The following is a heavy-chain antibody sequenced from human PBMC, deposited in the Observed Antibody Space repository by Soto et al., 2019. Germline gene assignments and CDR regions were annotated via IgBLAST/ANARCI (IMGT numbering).Heavy chain of an antibody. Sequence: QVQLQESGPGLVKPSQTLSLTCTVSGGSISSGGYYWSWIRQHPGKGLEWIGYIYYSGSTYYNPSLKSRVTISVDTFKHQFSLKLSSVTAADTAVYYCVRSFGVAAAGPFDYWGQGTLVTVYS. D-gene: IGHD6-13*01. CDR2: IYYSGST. J-gene: IGHJ4*02. CDR1: GGSISSGGYY. V-gene: IGHV4-31*03. CDR3: VRSFGVAAAGPFDY.